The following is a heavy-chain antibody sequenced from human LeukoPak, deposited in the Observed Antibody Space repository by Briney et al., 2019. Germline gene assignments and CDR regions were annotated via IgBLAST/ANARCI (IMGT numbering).Heavy chain of an antibody. CDR2: IKQDGSEK. J-gene: IGHJ6*02. CDR3: ARDVPFGGV. D-gene: IGHD3-10*01. CDR1: GFTFSNYW. Sequence: GGSLRLSCAASGFTFSNYWMSWVRQAPGKGLEWVANIKQDGSEKNYVGSVRGRFTIFRDDAKKSLYLQMNSLRAEDTAVYYCARDVPFGGVWGRGTTVTVSS. V-gene: IGHV3-7*03.